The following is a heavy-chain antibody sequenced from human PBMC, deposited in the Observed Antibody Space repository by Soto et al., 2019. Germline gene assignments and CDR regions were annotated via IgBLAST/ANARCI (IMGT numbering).Heavy chain of an antibody. CDR2: ISGFNGNT. CDR3: ARGGSTWSAEYYQH. D-gene: IGHD6-13*01. J-gene: IGHJ1*01. V-gene: IGHV1-18*01. Sequence: QVQLVQSGAEVKKPGASVKVSCRASGYTFSNYGISWVRQAPGQGPEWMGWISGFNGNTNYAQTLQGRVTMTTDTSTSTAYMELRSLRSDDTAIYYCARGGSTWSAEYYQHWGQGTLVIVSS. CDR1: GYTFSNYG.